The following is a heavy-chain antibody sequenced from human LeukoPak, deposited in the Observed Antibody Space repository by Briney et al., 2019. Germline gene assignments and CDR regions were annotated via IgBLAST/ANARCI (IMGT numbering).Heavy chain of an antibody. J-gene: IGHJ4*02. V-gene: IGHV3-33*01. CDR1: GFNFSYYA. CDR2: IWFDGTNE. Sequence: GGSLRLSCTTSGFNFSYYAMDWVRQAPGKGLAWVALIWFDGTNEYYEDSVKGRFTISRDNSKDTVFLQINSLTVDDTAVYYCARLVGGTTGATDYWGQGSLVSVS. CDR3: ARLVGGTTGATDY. D-gene: IGHD1-26*01.